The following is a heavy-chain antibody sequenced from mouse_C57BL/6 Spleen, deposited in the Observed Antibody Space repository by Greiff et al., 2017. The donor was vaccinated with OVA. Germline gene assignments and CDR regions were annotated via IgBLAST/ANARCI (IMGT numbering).Heavy chain of an antibody. Sequence: VQLVESGPELVKPGASVKISCKASGYAFSSSWMNWVKQRPGKGLEWIGRIYPGDGDTNYNGKFKGKATLTADKSSSTAYMQLSSLTSEDSAVYFCARLDDYDGWLAYWGQGTLVTVSA. CDR3: ARLDDYDGWLAY. V-gene: IGHV1-82*01. J-gene: IGHJ3*01. CDR2: IYPGDGDT. D-gene: IGHD2-4*01. CDR1: GYAFSSSW.